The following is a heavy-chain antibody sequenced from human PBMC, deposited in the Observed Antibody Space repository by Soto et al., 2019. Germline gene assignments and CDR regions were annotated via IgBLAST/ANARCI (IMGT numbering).Heavy chain of an antibody. CDR1: GGTFSSYA. Sequence: SVKASSKASGGTFSSYAISWVRQAPGQGLEWMGGIIPIFGTANYAQKFQGRVTITADESTSTAYMELSSLRSEDTAVYYCARVGSSPRAIDYWGQGTLLTVSS. CDR3: ARVGSSPRAIDY. J-gene: IGHJ4*02. CDR2: IIPIFGTA. D-gene: IGHD6-6*01. V-gene: IGHV1-69*13.